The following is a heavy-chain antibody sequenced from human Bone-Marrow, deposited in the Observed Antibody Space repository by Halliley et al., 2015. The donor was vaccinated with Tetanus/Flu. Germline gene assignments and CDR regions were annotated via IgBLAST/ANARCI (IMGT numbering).Heavy chain of an antibody. D-gene: IGHD3-9*01. J-gene: IGHJ6*02. V-gene: IGHV3-30*02. CDR3: AKTYDILSAFYNADYAYGLAV. CDR2: GSTK. Sequence: GSTKYYADSMEGRFTISRDNSENPLSLQMSSLRAEDTAVYFCAKTYDILSAFYNADYAYGLAVWGQGTTVTVSS.